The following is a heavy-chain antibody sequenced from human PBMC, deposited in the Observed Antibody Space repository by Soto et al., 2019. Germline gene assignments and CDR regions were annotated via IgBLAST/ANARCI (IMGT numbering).Heavy chain of an antibody. D-gene: IGHD2-15*01. CDR2: IYPGDSDT. CDR3: AIPPVAATSCFDY. V-gene: IGHV5-51*01. J-gene: IGHJ4*02. CDR1: GYSFTSYW. Sequence: PGESLKISCKGSGYSFTSYWIGWVRQMPGKGLEWMGIIYPGDSDTRYSPSFQGQVTISADKSISTAYLQWSSLKASDTAMYYCAIPPVAATSCFDYWGQGTLVTVSS.